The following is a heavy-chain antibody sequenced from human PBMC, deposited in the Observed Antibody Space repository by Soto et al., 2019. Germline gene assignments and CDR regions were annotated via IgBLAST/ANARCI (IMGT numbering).Heavy chain of an antibody. CDR1: GFTFGDFA. J-gene: IGHJ4*02. CDR3: ARDVFQYDDGGYYVFDF. D-gene: IGHD3-22*01. V-gene: IGHV3-20*04. Sequence: PGGSLRLSCAVSGFTFGDFAMSWVRQAPGKGLEWVSGINWNGISTSYRDSVKGRFIISRDDAQNSLYLQMNSLRAEDTALYYCARDVFQYDDGGYYVFDFWGQGSMVTVSS. CDR2: INWNGIST.